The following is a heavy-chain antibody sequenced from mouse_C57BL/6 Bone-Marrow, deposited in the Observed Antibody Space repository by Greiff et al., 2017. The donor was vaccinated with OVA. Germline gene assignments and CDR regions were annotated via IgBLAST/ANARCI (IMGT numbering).Heavy chain of an antibody. V-gene: IGHV3-6*01. D-gene: IGHD1-1*01. J-gene: IGHJ2*01. Sequence: VQLKQSGPGLVKPSQSLSLTCSVTGYSITSGYYWNWIRQFPGNKLEWMGYISYDGSNNYNPSLKNRISITRDTSKNQFFLKLNSVTTEDTATYYCASGGSRYWGQGTTLTVSS. CDR2: ISYDGSN. CDR3: ASGGSRY. CDR1: GYSITSGYY.